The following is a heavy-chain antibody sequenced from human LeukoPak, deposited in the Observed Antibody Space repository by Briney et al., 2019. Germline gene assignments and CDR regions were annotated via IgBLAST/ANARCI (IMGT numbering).Heavy chain of an antibody. Sequence: GGSLRLSCAASGFSFSSFGMHWVRQAPGKGLEWVTSIRYDGSRKHYTDSVKGRFTISRDNSKNTLYLQMNSLRDEDTAVYYCAKDLEYSGNYPDAFDIWGQGTMVTVSS. CDR3: AKDLEYSGNYPDAFDI. CDR1: GFSFSSFG. D-gene: IGHD1-26*01. CDR2: IRYDGSRK. V-gene: IGHV3-30*02. J-gene: IGHJ3*02.